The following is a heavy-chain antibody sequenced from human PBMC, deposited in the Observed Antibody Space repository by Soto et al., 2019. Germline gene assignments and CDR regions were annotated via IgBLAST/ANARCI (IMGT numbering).Heavy chain of an antibody. CDR1: GYTFTSYA. Sequence: QVPLVQSGAEVKKPGASVKVSCKASGYTFTSYAMHWVRQAPGQRLEWMGWINAGNGNTKYSQKFQGRVTITRDTSASTAYMELSSLRSEDTAVYYCARGMGRDGFRLVLWGQGTLVTVSS. V-gene: IGHV1-3*01. CDR2: INAGNGNT. CDR3: ARGMGRDGFRLVL. J-gene: IGHJ4*02. D-gene: IGHD2-15*01.